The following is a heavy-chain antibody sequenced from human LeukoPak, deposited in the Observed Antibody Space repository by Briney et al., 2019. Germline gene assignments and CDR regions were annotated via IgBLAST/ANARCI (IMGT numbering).Heavy chain of an antibody. CDR1: GFIFSTYA. D-gene: IGHD1-26*01. Sequence: PGGSLRLSCGASGFIFSTYAMSWVRQAPGKGLEWVAAVSSAAFNTYYADSVKGRFTISRDNSKNTLYLQMNNLRAEDTAVYYCAKGGRSSGFDIWGQGTMVTASS. J-gene: IGHJ3*02. CDR2: VSSAAFNT. CDR3: AKGGRSSGFDI. V-gene: IGHV3-23*01.